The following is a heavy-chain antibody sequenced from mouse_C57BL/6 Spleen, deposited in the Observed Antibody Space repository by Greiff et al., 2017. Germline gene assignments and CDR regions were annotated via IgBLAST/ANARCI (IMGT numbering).Heavy chain of an antibody. CDR3: ARGGGQLGQGLAD. CDR2: ISYDGSN. V-gene: IGHV3-6*01. CDR1: GYSITSGYY. Sequence: DVKLVESGPGLVKPSQSLSLTCSVTGYSITSGYYWNWIRQFPGNKLEWMGYISYDGSNNYNPSLKNRSSITRDTSKNQFFLKLNSVTTEDTAAYYCARGGGQLGQGLADWGQGTLVTVSA. D-gene: IGHD4-1*02. J-gene: IGHJ3*01.